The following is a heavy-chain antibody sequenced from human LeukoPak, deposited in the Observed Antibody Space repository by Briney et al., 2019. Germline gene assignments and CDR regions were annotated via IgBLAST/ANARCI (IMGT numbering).Heavy chain of an antibody. D-gene: IGHD5-24*01. V-gene: IGHV4-4*02. J-gene: IGHJ6*04. CDR1: GGSISSSNW. Sequence: SGTLSLTCAVSGGSISSSNWWRWVRQPPGKGLEWIGEIYHSGSTNYNPSLKSRVTISVDKSKNQFSLKLSSVTAADTAVYYCARSRSENYYYGMDVWGKGTTVTASS. CDR3: ARSRSENYYYGMDV. CDR2: IYHSGST.